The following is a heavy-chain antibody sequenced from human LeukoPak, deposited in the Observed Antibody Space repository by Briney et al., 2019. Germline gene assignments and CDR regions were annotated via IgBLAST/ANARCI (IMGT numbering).Heavy chain of an antibody. CDR1: RGSINSTSYF. CDR3: ARHELDYGDMSKHAFDV. J-gene: IGHJ3*01. D-gene: IGHD4-17*01. V-gene: IGHV4-39*01. CDR2: IYYSGTT. Sequence: SETLSLTCTVSRGSINSTSYFWAWIRQPPGKGPEWIGSIYYSGTTYCNPSLQSRVTMSVDRPKNQLSLNLSSLTAADTAVYYCARHELDYGDMSKHAFDVWGQGTMVTVSS.